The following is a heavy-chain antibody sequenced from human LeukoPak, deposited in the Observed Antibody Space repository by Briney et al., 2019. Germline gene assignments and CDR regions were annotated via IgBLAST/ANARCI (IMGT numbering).Heavy chain of an antibody. CDR2: IYYSGST. D-gene: IGHD1-1*01. CDR3: ARHITTNRGGLWYFDL. Sequence: TASETLSLTCTVSGGSISSYYWSWIRQPPGKGLEWIGYIYYSGSTNYNPSLKSRVTISVDTSKNQFSLKLSSVTAADTAVYYCARHITTNRGGLWYFDLWGRGTLVTVSS. V-gene: IGHV4-59*08. CDR1: GGSISSYY. J-gene: IGHJ2*01.